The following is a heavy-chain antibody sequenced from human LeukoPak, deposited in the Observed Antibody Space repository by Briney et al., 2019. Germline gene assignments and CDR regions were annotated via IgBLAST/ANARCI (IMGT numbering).Heavy chain of an antibody. V-gene: IGHV4-61*02. CDR3: ARHDSSGLPFDY. CDR2: IYTSGST. Sequence: PSETLSLTCTVSGASISSGSYYWSWIRQPVGKGLEWIGRIYTSGSTTYNPSLKSRVTISVDTSKNQFSLKLSSLTAADTAVYYCARHDSSGLPFDYWGQGTLVTVSS. D-gene: IGHD3-22*01. CDR1: GASISSGSYY. J-gene: IGHJ4*02.